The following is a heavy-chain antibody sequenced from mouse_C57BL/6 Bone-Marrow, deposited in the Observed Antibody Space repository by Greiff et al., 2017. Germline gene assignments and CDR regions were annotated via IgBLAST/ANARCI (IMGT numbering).Heavy chain of an antibody. V-gene: IGHV3-6*01. Sequence: EVQVVESGPGLVKPSQSLSLTCSVTGYSITSGYYWNWIRQFPGNKLEWMGYISYDGSNNYNPSLKNRISITRDTSKNQFFLKLNSVTTEDTATYYCARRGYYNAMDYWGQGTSVTVSS. CDR2: ISYDGSN. D-gene: IGHD2-3*01. CDR3: ARRGYYNAMDY. CDR1: GYSITSGYY. J-gene: IGHJ4*01.